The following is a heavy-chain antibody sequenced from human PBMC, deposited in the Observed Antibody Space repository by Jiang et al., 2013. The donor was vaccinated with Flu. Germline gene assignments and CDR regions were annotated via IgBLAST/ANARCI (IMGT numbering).Heavy chain of an antibody. CDR1: GFLFRRYG. CDR3: ATGRGGSGAD. V-gene: IGHV3-33*01. CDR2: LWNDGTTA. Sequence: VQLLESGGGVVQPGRSLRLSCATSGFLFRRYGMHWVRQTPGKGLEWVAALWNDGTTAYYIDSVKGRFTIFRDTSKNTVYLEMNSLTAEDTAVYYCATGRGGSGADWGQGNPGHRLL. J-gene: IGHJ4*02. D-gene: IGHD3-10*01.